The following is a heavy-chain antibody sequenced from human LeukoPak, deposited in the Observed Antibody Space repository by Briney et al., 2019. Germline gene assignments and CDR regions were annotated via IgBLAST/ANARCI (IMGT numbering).Heavy chain of an antibody. CDR2: ISYDGSNK. V-gene: IGHV3-30*18. CDR3: ANDMGVDDYAYYFDY. J-gene: IGHJ4*02. Sequence: GGSLRLSCAASGFTFSSYGMHWVRQAPGKGLEWVAVISYDGSNKYYADSVKGRFTISRDNSKNTLYLQMNSLRAEDTAVYYCANDMGVDDYAYYFDYWGQGTLVTVSS. CDR1: GFTFSSYG. D-gene: IGHD4-17*01.